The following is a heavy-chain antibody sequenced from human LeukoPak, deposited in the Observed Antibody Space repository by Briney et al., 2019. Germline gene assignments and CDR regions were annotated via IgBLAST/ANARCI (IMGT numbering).Heavy chain of an antibody. CDR2: ISGSGGST. CDR3: AKSRKPYGSGSYYNY. V-gene: IGHV3-23*01. CDR1: GSTFSSYA. J-gene: IGHJ4*02. D-gene: IGHD3-10*01. Sequence: GGSLRLSCAASGSTFSSYAMSWVRQAPGKGLEWVSAISGSGGSTYYADSVKGRFTISRDNSKNTLYLQMNSLRAEDTAVYYCAKSRKPYGSGSYYNYWGQGTLVTVSS.